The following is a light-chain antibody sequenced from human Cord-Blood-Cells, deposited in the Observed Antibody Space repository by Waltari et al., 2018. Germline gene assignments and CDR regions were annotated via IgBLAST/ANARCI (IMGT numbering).Light chain of an antibody. CDR1: TGAVTSGYY. V-gene: IGLV7-43*01. CDR3: LLYYGGAQLWV. Sequence: QTVVTQEPSLTVSPGGTVTLTCASSTGAVTSGYYPNWFQQKPGQAPRALIYSTSNKHPWTPARFSGSRLGGKAALTLSGVQPEDEAEYYCLLYYGGAQLWVFGGGTKLTVL. CDR2: STS. J-gene: IGLJ3*02.